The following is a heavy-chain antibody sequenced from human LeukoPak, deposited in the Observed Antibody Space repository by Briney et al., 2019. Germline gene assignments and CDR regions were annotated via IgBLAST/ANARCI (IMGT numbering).Heavy chain of an antibody. Sequence: PSETLSLTCTVSGGSISSGDYYWSWIRQPPGKGLEWIGYIYYSGSTYYNPSLKSRVTISVDASKNQFSLKLSSVTAADTAVYYCASGVYSYGTTGYYFDYWGQGTLVTVSS. V-gene: IGHV4-31*03. CDR3: ASGVYSYGTTGYYFDY. CDR2: IYYSGST. D-gene: IGHD5-18*01. CDR1: GGSISSGDYY. J-gene: IGHJ4*02.